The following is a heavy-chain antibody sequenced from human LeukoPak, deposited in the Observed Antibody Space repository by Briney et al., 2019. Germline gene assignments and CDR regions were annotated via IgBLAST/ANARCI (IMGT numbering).Heavy chain of an antibody. D-gene: IGHD3-10*01. CDR3: ARVGTMVYYYGMDV. J-gene: IGHJ6*02. CDR1: GGSISSGDSY. Sequence: SETLSLTCTVSGGSISSGDSYWSWIRQPPGKGLEWIGYIYYSGSTYYNPSLKSRVTISVDTSKNQFSLKLSSVTAADTALYHCARVGTMVYYYGMDVWGQGTTVTVSS. CDR2: IYYSGST. V-gene: IGHV4-30-4*01.